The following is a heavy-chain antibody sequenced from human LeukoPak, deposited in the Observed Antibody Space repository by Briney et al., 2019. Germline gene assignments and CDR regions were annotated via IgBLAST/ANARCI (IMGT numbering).Heavy chain of an antibody. CDR2: ISYDGSNE. CDR3: ARVRAGYCTSTSCYTGMDV. Sequence: GGSLRLSCAASGFTFSSYGMHWVRQAPGKGLEWVALISYDGSNEYYADSVRGRFTISRDNSKFTLYMQMNSLRAEDTAVYYCARVRAGYCTSTSCYTGMDVWGQGATVTVSS. D-gene: IGHD2-2*01. J-gene: IGHJ6*02. CDR1: GFTFSSYG. V-gene: IGHV3-30*03.